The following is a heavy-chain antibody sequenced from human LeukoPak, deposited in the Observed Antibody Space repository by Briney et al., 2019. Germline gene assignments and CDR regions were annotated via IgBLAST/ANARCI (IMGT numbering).Heavy chain of an antibody. J-gene: IGHJ4*02. CDR2: IYYSGST. Sequence: LSETLSLTCTVSGGSISSSSYYWGWIRQPPGKGLEWIGSIYYSGSTYYNPSLKSRVTISVDTSKNQFSLKLSSVTAADTAVYYCGRNGPRSGYDLGHFDYLGQGTLVTASS. CDR3: GRNGPRSGYDLGHFDY. V-gene: IGHV4-39*07. CDR1: GGSISSSSYY. D-gene: IGHD5-12*01.